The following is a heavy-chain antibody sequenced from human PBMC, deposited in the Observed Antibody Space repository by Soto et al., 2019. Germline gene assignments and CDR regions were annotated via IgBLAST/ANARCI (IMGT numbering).Heavy chain of an antibody. D-gene: IGHD1-26*01. CDR1: GYSFTSYC. J-gene: IGHJ4*02. V-gene: IGHV5-51*01. CDR2: ICPGDSDS. Sequence: GESLKISCECSGYSFTSYCIGWVRQMPGKGLEWVGIICPGDSDSRYSPSFQGQVTISADKSISTAYVQWSSLKASDTAMYYCARGRRSIVGATNFDFWGQGTLVTVSS. CDR3: ARGRRSIVGATNFDF.